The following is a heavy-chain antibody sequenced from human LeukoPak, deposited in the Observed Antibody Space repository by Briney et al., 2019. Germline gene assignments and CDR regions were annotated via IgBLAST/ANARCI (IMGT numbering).Heavy chain of an antibody. J-gene: IGHJ4*02. V-gene: IGHV1-69*13. CDR3: ARDGGPTIFGVVITSPGGDY. D-gene: IGHD3-3*01. CDR2: IIPIFGTA. Sequence: ASVKVSCKASGGTFSSYAISWVRQAPGQGLEWMGGIIPIFGTANYAQKFQGRVTITAGESTSTAYMELSSLRSEDTAVYYCARDGGPTIFGVVITSPGGDYWGQGTLVTVSS. CDR1: GGTFSSYA.